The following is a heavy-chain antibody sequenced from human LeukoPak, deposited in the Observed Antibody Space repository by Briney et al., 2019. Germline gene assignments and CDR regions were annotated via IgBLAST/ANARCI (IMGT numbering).Heavy chain of an antibody. CDR1: GGTFSSYA. V-gene: IGHV1-69*13. J-gene: IGHJ1*01. Sequence: GASVKVSCKASGGTFSSYAISWVRQAPGQGLEWMGGIIPIFGTANYAQKFQGRVTITADVSTSTAYMELSSLRSEDTAVYYCARGVQLEPRGGFQHWGQGTLVTVSS. CDR3: ARGVQLEPRGGFQH. CDR2: IIPIFGTA. D-gene: IGHD1-1*01.